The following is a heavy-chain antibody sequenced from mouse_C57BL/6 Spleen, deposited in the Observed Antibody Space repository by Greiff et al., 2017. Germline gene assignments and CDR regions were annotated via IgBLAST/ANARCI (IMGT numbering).Heavy chain of an antibody. CDR3: ARKDYGRPMDY. Sequence: QVQLQQPGAELVKPGASVKLSCKASGYTFTSYWMHWVKQRPGQGLEWIGMIHHNSGSTNYNEKFKSKATLTVDKSSSTAYMQLSSLTSEDSAVYYCARKDYGRPMDYWGQGTSVTVSS. D-gene: IGHD1-1*02. CDR1: GYTFTSYW. CDR2: IHHNSGST. V-gene: IGHV1-64*01. J-gene: IGHJ4*01.